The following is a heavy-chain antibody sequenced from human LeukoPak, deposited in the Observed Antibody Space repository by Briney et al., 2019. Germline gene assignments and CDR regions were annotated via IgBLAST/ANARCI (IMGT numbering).Heavy chain of an antibody. J-gene: IGHJ6*03. V-gene: IGHV3-30*04. CDR1: GFTFSSYA. CDR3: AKAGDGSYYYYMDV. Sequence: GGSLRLSCAASGFTFSSYAMHWVRQAPGKGLEWVAVISYDGSNKYYADSVKGRFTISRDNSKNSLYLQMNSLRTEDTALYYCAKAGDGSYYYYMDVWGKGTTVTVSS. D-gene: IGHD3-10*01. CDR2: ISYDGSNK.